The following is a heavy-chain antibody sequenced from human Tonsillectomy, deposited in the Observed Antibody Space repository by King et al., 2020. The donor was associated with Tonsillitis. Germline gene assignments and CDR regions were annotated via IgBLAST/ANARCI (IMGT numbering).Heavy chain of an antibody. V-gene: IGHV1-69*12. CDR3: ARGAVAGTFLSYFDH. CDR1: GGTFSNYG. D-gene: IGHD6-19*01. J-gene: IGHJ4*02. CDR2: IIPVYATV. Sequence: QLVQSGAEVKKPGSSVKVSCRTSGGTFSNYGVSWVRQAPGQGLEWMGGIIPVYATVSYAQRFQGRVTISADESTTTAYMELSSLRSEDTAVYFCARGAVAGTFLSYFDHWGQGTLVTVSS.